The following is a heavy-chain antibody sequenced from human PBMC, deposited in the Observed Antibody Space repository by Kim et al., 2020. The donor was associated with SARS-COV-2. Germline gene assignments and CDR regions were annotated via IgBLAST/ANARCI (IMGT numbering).Heavy chain of an antibody. V-gene: IGHV3-21*01. D-gene: IGHD3-22*01. CDR1: GFTFSSYS. Sequence: GGSLRLSCAASGFTFSSYSMNWVRQAPGKGLEWVSSISSSSSYIYYADSVTGRFTISRDNAKNSLYLQMNSLRAEDTAVYYCARDYYYDSSGYYPPDDYWGQGTLVTVSS. CDR3: ARDYYYDSSGYYPPDDY. J-gene: IGHJ4*02. CDR2: ISSSSSYI.